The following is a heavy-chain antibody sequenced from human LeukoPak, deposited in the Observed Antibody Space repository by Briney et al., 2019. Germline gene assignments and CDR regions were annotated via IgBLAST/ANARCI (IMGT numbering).Heavy chain of an antibody. J-gene: IGHJ4*02. CDR3: ARDVLLRGVTDYFDY. CDR2: IYYSGGT. Sequence: PSETLSLTCTVSGDSITSYYWSWIRQSPGKGLEWIGYIYYSGGTNYNPSLKSRLTISLDTSKKQFSLKLSSVTAADTAVYYCARDVLLRGVTDYFDYWGQGTLVTVSS. D-gene: IGHD3-10*01. CDR1: GDSITSYY. V-gene: IGHV4-59*12.